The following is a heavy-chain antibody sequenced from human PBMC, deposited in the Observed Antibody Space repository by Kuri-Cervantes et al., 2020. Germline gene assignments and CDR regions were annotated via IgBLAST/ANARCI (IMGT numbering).Heavy chain of an antibody. D-gene: IGHD2-15*01. CDR1: GFTFSSYS. CDR2: ISSSSSYI. Sequence: GESLKISCAASGFTFSSYSMNWVRQAPGKGLEWVSSISSSSSYIYYADSVKGRFTISRDNAKNSLYLQMNSLRAEDTAVYYCAREVVAASLYYYYYYGMDVWGQGTTVTVSS. V-gene: IGHV3-21*04. J-gene: IGHJ6*02. CDR3: AREVVAASLYYYYYYGMDV.